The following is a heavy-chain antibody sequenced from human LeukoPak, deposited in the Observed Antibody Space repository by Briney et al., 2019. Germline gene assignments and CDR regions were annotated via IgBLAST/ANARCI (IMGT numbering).Heavy chain of an antibody. D-gene: IGHD6-13*01. Sequence: GGSLRLSCAASGFTFSSYGMHWVRQAPGKGLEWVAFIRYDGSNKYYADSVKGRFTISRDNSKNTLYLQMNSLRAEDTAVYNCAKDTIAAAGPYYFDYWGQGTLVTVSS. CDR1: GFTFSSYG. CDR2: IRYDGSNK. CDR3: AKDTIAAAGPYYFDY. V-gene: IGHV3-30*02. J-gene: IGHJ4*02.